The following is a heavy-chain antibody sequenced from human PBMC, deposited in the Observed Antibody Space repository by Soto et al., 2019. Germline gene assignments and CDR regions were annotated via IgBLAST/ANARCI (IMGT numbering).Heavy chain of an antibody. CDR1: GFTCSSYG. J-gene: IGHJ4*02. CDR2: IWYDGSDE. Sequence: GGSLRLSFAASGFTCSSYGMHWVRQAPGKGLEWVAVIWYDGSDEYYADSVKGRFTIYRDNSKNTLYLQMNSLRAEDTAIYYCARDQGLPVAPGDYWGQGTLVTVSS. CDR3: ARDQGLPVAPGDY. D-gene: IGHD5-12*01. V-gene: IGHV3-33*01.